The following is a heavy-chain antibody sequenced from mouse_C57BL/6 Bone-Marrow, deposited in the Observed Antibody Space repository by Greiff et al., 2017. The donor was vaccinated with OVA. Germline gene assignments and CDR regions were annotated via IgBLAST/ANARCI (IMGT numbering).Heavy chain of an antibody. V-gene: IGHV5-2*01. CDR2: INSDGGST. J-gene: IGHJ1*03. CDR1: EYEFPSHD. D-gene: IGHD1-1*01. CDR3: ARHGSTVVEDWYFDV. Sequence: EVQGVESGGGLVQPGESLKLSCESNEYEFPSHDMSWVRKTPEKRLELVAAINSDGGSTYYPDTMERRFIISRDNTKKTLYLQMSSLRSEDTALYYCARHGSTVVEDWYFDVWGTGTTVTVSS.